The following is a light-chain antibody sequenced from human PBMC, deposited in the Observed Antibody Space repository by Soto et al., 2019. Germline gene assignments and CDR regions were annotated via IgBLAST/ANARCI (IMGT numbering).Light chain of an antibody. CDR2: GAS. V-gene: IGKV3-20*01. Sequence: EIVLTKSPGTLSSSPGERATLSCRASQSIRSNYLAWYQQKPGQAPRLLIHGASSRTTGIPDRFSGSGSGTDFTLSISRLEPEDVAVYYCQQYGSALWTFGQGTKVEL. J-gene: IGKJ1*01. CDR1: QSIRSNY. CDR3: QQYGSALWT.